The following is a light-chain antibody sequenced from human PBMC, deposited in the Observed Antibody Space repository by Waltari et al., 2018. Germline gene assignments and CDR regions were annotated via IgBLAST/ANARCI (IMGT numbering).Light chain of an antibody. CDR3: QQYNNWPPWT. CDR1: QSVRSN. Sequence: EIVMTQSPVTMSVSPGERVTLPCRASQSVRSNLAWYQQKPGQTPRLLIYGASTRASNIPVRFSGSGSGTEFTLTISSLQSEDFAVYYCQQYNNWPPWTFGQGTKVDLK. J-gene: IGKJ1*01. CDR2: GAS. V-gene: IGKV3-15*01.